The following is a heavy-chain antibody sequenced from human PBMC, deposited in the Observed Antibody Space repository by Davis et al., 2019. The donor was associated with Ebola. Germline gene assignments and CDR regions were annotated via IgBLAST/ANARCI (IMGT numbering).Heavy chain of an antibody. Sequence: SETLSLTCTVSGDSIRGYYWSWIRQTPGKGLEWIGYIYYSGRAEYNPPLQSRVTISVDTSENRFSLKLTSVTPADTAVYYCARGGQGVGAGRWLDPWGQGTLVPVSS. CDR3: ARGGQGVGAGRWLDP. D-gene: IGHD2-15*01. CDR1: GDSIRGYY. J-gene: IGHJ5*02. V-gene: IGHV4-59*01. CDR2: IYYSGRA.